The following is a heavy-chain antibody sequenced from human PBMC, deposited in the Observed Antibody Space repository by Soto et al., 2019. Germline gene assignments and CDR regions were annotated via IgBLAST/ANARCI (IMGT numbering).Heavy chain of an antibody. V-gene: IGHV4-34*01. CDR1: GGSFSGYY. CDR2: INHSGST. J-gene: IGHJ6*02. CDR3: ARKRYYYGSGRAGYYYYYGMDV. D-gene: IGHD3-10*01. Sequence: LSLTCAVYGGSFSGYYWSWIRQPPGKGLEWIGEINHSGSTNYNPSLKSRVTISVDTSKNQFSLKLSSVTAADTAVYYCARKRYYYGSGRAGYYYYYGMDVWGQGNTVTVSS.